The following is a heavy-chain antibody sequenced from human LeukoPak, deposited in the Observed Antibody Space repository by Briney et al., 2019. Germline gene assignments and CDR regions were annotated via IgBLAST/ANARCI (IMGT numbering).Heavy chain of an antibody. J-gene: IGHJ6*02. CDR3: ARLNDYGDYYGMDV. Sequence: SETLSLTCAVYGGSFSGYYWSWIRQPSGKGLEWIGEINHSGSTNYNPSLKSRVTISVDTSKNQFSLKLSSVTAADTAVYYCARLNDYGDYYGMDVWGQGTTVTVSS. CDR2: INHSGST. CDR1: GGSFSGYY. D-gene: IGHD4-17*01. V-gene: IGHV4-34*01.